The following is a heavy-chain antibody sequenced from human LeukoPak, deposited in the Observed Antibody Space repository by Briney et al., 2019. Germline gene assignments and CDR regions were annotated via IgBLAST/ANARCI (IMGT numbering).Heavy chain of an antibody. CDR3: ARGVGYGSGSY. J-gene: IGHJ4*02. V-gene: IGHV1-18*04. D-gene: IGHD3-10*01. CDR1: GYTSTSFG. Sequence: ASVKVSCKASGYTSTSFGITWVRQAPGQGLEWMGWISNFDGKTNYAQKFDGRVTMTTDSSTSTAYLELIRLKSDDTAVYYCARGVGYGSGSYWGQGTLVTVSS. CDR2: ISNFDGKT.